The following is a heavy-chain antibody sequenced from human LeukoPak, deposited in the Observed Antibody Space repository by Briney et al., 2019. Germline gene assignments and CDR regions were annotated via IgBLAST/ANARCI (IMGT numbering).Heavy chain of an antibody. Sequence: PGGSLRLSCAASAFTFSSYTMSWVRQAPGKGLEWVSGITGSGGSTYYADSVKGRFTISRDNSKNTLYLQMNSLRAEDTAVYYCAKAIRGGGIDMAFDYWGQGTLVTVSS. CDR2: ITGSGGST. CDR3: AKAIRGGGIDMAFDY. D-gene: IGHD6-13*01. V-gene: IGHV3-23*01. CDR1: AFTFSSYT. J-gene: IGHJ4*02.